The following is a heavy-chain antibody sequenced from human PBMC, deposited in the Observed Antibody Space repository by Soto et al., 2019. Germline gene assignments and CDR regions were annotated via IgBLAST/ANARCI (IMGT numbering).Heavy chain of an antibody. CDR2: ISGSGGST. CDR3: AKASRYSATRYYFDY. D-gene: IGHD6-13*01. Sequence: PGGSLRLSCAASGFTFTNYAMTWVRQAPGEGLEWVSAISGSGGSTYYADSVKGRFTISRDNSKNTLYLQMNSLRAEDTAVYYCAKASRYSATRYYFDYWGQGTLVTVSS. J-gene: IGHJ4*02. CDR1: GFTFTNYA. V-gene: IGHV3-23*01.